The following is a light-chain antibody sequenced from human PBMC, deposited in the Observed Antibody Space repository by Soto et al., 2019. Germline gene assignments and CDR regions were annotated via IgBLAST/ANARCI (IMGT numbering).Light chain of an antibody. CDR3: QQYGSSPPLT. J-gene: IGKJ4*01. V-gene: IGKV3-20*01. CDR1: QSVSSSH. CDR2: GVS. Sequence: EIVLTQSPGTLSLSPGERATLSCRASQSVSSSHLAWYQQKPGQAPRLLIYGVSSRATGIPDRFSGSGSGTDFTLTISRLEPEDFVVYYCQQYGSSPPLTFGGGTKVEIK.